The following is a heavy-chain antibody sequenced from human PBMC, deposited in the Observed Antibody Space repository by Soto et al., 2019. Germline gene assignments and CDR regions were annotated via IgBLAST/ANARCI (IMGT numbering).Heavy chain of an antibody. J-gene: IGHJ3*02. Sequence: SETLSLTCAVHGGSFSAFYWSWIRQPPGKGLEWVGEITHSGTTDYNPSLKSRVTISVDTSKNQFSLKLSSVTAADTAVYYCARTPLNSSSWYGWAFDIWGQGTMVT. V-gene: IGHV4-34*01. CDR3: ARTPLNSSSWYGWAFDI. D-gene: IGHD6-13*01. CDR1: GGSFSAFY. CDR2: ITHSGTT.